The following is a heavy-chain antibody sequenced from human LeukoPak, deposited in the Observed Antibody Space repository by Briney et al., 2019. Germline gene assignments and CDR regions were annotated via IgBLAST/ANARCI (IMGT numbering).Heavy chain of an antibody. CDR1: GFTFSSYA. V-gene: IGHV3-23*01. D-gene: IGHD5-18*01. J-gene: IGHJ4*02. Sequence: GGSLRLSCAASGFTFSSYAMSWVRQAPGKGLEWVSGISGSGDGTYYADSVKGRFTISRDNSGNTLFLQMNSLRADDTAVYYCTKFSPGLNTALVTWGPGTLVTVSS. CDR2: ISGSGDGT. CDR3: TKFSPGLNTALVT.